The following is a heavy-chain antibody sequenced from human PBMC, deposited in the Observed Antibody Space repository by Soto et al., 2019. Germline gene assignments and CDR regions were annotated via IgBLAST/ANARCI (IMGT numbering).Heavy chain of an antibody. J-gene: IGHJ4*02. D-gene: IGHD3-10*01. CDR1: GGSFSGYY. Sequence: PSETLSLTCAVYGGSFSGYYWSWIRQPPGKGLEWIGEINHSGSTNYNPYLKSRVTISVDTSKNQFSLKLSSVTAADTAVYYCARGRSTYYYDSGSYFDYWGQGTLVTVSS. CDR2: INHSGST. V-gene: IGHV4-34*01. CDR3: ARGRSTYYYDSGSYFDY.